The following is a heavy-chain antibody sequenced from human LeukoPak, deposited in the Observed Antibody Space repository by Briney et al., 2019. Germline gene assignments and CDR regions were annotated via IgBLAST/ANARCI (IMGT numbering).Heavy chain of an antibody. CDR3: TADLPDWGAYASDY. CDR1: GFTFSNAW. V-gene: IGHV3-15*01. D-gene: IGHD7-27*01. CDR2: IKSKIAGGTI. Sequence: KTGASLRLSCAASGFTFSNAWMSWVRQAPGKGLEWVGRIKSKIAGGTIDYAAPVKGRFSISRDDSRTTLFLQMNSLKSEDTAVYYSTADLPDWGAYASDYWGQGTLVTVSS. J-gene: IGHJ4*02.